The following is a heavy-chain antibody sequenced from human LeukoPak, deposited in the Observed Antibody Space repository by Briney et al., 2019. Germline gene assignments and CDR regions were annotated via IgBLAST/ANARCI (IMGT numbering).Heavy chain of an antibody. Sequence: PSETLSLTCAVYGGSFSGYSWNWIRQPPVKGLEWIGEINHSGGTNYNPSLKSRVTISVDTSKKQFSLKLSSVTAADTAVYYCVSVLFAPNSGWPSWGQGTLVTVSS. D-gene: IGHD6-19*01. CDR3: VSVLFAPNSGWPS. J-gene: IGHJ4*02. CDR2: INHSGGT. CDR1: GGSFSGYS. V-gene: IGHV4-34*01.